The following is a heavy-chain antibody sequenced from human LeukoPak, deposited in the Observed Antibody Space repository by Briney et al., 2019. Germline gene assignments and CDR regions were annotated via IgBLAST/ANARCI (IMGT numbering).Heavy chain of an antibody. CDR2: IYPGDSET. CDR3: ARTTAAYYYFMDV. D-gene: IGHD1-1*01. J-gene: IGHJ6*03. Sequence: LGESLKISCKGSGYSFTSYWIGWVRQMPGKGLEWMGIIYPGDSETKYSPSFQGQVIISADKSSSTAFLQWSSLKASDSAMYYCARTTAAYYYFMDVWGEGTTVTVSS. V-gene: IGHV5-51*01. CDR1: GYSFTSYW.